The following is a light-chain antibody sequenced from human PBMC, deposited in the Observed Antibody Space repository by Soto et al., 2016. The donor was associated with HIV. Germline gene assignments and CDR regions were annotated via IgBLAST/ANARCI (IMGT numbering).Light chain of an antibody. V-gene: IGKV1D-13*01. CDR3: QRFNNYPSLS. Sequence: AIQLTQSPSSLSASVGDRVTITCRASRDIGSALAWYQQKPGKGPRLLIYDASSLESGVPSRFRGGGSGKDFSLIISSLQPEDFATYHCQRFNNYPSLSFGGGTKVELK. CDR1: RDIGSA. J-gene: IGKJ4*01. CDR2: DAS.